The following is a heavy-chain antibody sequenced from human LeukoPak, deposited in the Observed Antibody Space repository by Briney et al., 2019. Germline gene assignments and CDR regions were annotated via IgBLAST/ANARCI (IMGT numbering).Heavy chain of an antibody. CDR2: ISSDGNNE. CDR3: ARDQYDTWSRRGNFDS. D-gene: IGHD3-3*01. CDR1: GFTFSSYA. Sequence: GGSLRLSCAASGFTFSSYAMHWVRQAPGKGLEWVAVISSDGNNEYYADSVKGRFTISRDNTKNSLYLQMNSLRAEDTAVFYCARDQYDTWSRRGNFDSWGQGTLVIVSS. J-gene: IGHJ4*02. V-gene: IGHV3-30-3*01.